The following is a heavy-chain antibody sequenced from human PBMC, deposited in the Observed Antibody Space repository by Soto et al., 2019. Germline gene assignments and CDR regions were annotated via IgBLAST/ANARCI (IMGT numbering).Heavy chain of an antibody. CDR3: ARGGAAAGTEAGYYYYGMGV. CDR1: GGSFSGYY. CDR2: INNSERT. D-gene: IGHD6-13*01. J-gene: IGHJ6*02. Sequence: SETLSLTCAVYGGSFSGYYWSWIRQPPGKGLEWIGEINNSERTNYNPSLKSRVTISVDTSKNQFSLKLSSVTAADTAVYYCARGGAAAGTEAGYYYYGMGVWGQGTTVTVSS. V-gene: IGHV4-34*01.